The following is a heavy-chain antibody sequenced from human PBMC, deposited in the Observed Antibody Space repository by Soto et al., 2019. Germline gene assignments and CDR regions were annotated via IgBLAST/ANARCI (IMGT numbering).Heavy chain of an antibody. CDR1: GFTFSSYA. CDR3: ASAGIREWLRFDGY. D-gene: IGHD5-12*01. Sequence: GGSLRLSCAASGFTFSSYAMSWVRQAPGKGLEWVSAISGSGGSTYYADSVKGRFTISRDNSKNTLYLKMNSLRAEDTAVYYCASAGIREWLRFDGYWGQGTLVTVSS. V-gene: IGHV3-23*01. J-gene: IGHJ4*02. CDR2: ISGSGGST.